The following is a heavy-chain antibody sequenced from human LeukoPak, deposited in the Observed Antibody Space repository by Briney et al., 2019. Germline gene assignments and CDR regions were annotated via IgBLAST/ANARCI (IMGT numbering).Heavy chain of an antibody. D-gene: IGHD6-6*01. J-gene: IGHJ6*03. CDR3: AREAEYSRPSTGYYYYYYYMDV. Sequence: PSETLSLTCTVSGGSISSGIYYWSWIRQPAGKGLEWIGRIYTSGSTNYNPSLKSRVTISVDMSKNQFSLRLSSVTAADTAVYYCAREAEYSRPSTGYYYYYYYMDVWGKGTTVTVSS. CDR2: IYTSGST. CDR1: GGSISSGIYY. V-gene: IGHV4-61*02.